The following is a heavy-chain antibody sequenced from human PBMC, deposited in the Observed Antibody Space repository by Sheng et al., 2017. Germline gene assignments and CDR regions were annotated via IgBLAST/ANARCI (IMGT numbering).Heavy chain of an antibody. J-gene: IGHJ5*02. D-gene: IGHD3-16*01. Sequence: QVRLVQSGSEMKKPGTSVTVSCTTSGGSFSNHALSWLRQAPGQGPEWMGDIIPILGLANYAQKLQGRLTNTADKSTNTAYMELSSLTSEDTAVYYCVTDQGGFFDPWGQGTLVTVSS. V-gene: IGHV1-69*10. CDR1: GGSFSNHA. CDR2: IIPILGLA. CDR3: VTDQGGFFDP.